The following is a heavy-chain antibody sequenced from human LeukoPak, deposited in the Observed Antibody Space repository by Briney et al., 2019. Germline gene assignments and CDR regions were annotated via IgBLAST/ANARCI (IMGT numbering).Heavy chain of an antibody. J-gene: IGHJ2*01. CDR1: GYTFTHHG. CDR2: ISAYNGDT. D-gene: IGHD6-19*01. V-gene: IGHV1-18*01. Sequence: ASVKASCKASGYTFTHHGITWVRQAPGQGLEWMGWISAYNGDTKYAQRVQGRATLTTDTSTNTAYMEMRSLRYDDTAVYYCARDPSNSSGRNQYFDLWGRGTLVTVSS. CDR3: ARDPSNSSGRNQYFDL.